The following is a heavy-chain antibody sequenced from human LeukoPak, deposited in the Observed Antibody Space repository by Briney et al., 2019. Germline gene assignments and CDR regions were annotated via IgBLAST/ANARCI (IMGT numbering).Heavy chain of an antibody. Sequence: ASVKVSCKASGYTFTGYYMHWVRQAPGQGLEWMGWINPNSGGTNYAQKFQGRVTMTRDTSISTAYMELSRLRSDDTAVYYCARAGRGVWFGEKNWFDPWGQGTLVTVSS. D-gene: IGHD3-10*01. V-gene: IGHV1-2*02. CDR2: INPNSGGT. CDR3: ARAGRGVWFGEKNWFDP. J-gene: IGHJ5*02. CDR1: GYTFTGYY.